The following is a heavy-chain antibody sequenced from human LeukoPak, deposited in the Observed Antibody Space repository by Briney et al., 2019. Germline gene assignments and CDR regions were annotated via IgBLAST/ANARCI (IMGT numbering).Heavy chain of an antibody. J-gene: IGHJ4*02. CDR1: GFTFSSYA. CDR3: AKGLINDWSALEY. Sequence: GGSLRLSCAASGFTFSSYAMTGARQAPGKGLEWVSAISGSGGTTYYADSVKGRFTISRDNPKNTLYLQMYSLRAEDTAVYYCAKGLINDWSALEYWGQGTLVTVSS. D-gene: IGHD3-9*01. CDR2: ISGSGGTT. V-gene: IGHV3-23*01.